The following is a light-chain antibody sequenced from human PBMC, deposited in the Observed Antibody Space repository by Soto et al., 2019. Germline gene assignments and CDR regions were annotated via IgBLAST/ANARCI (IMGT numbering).Light chain of an antibody. J-gene: IGKJ1*01. V-gene: IGKV1-27*01. CDR3: QKYNSAPPT. Sequence: IQRTQVASGKCVSVGDSRTINKRASQGISNYLAWYQQKPGKVPKLLIYAASTLQSGVPSRFSGSGSGIDFTLTISSLEPEARESYYCQKYNSAPPTFGQGTKVDI. CDR2: AAS. CDR1: QGISNY.